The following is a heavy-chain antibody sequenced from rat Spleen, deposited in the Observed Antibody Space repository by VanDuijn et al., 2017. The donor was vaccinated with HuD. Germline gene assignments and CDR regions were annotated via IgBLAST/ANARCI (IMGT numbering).Heavy chain of an antibody. CDR1: GFTFSDYY. V-gene: IGHV5-29*01. CDR2: IGYDDYTT. CDR3: AKESSEGWYFDF. Sequence: EVQLVESDGGLVQPGGSLKLSCAASGFTFSDYYMAWVRQAPTKGLEWVTTIGYDDYTTYYRDSMKGRFTVSRDNAKSTLYLQMNSLRSEDTATYYCAKESSEGWYFDFWGPGTTVTVSS. J-gene: IGHJ1*01. D-gene: IGHD1-2*01.